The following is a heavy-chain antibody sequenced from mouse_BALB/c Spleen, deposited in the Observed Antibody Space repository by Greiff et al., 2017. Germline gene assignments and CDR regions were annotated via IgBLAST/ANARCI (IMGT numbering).Heavy chain of an antibody. D-gene: IGHD2-14*01. V-gene: IGHV1-5*01. CDR2: IYPGNSDT. J-gene: IGHJ3*01. Sequence: EVQGVESGTVLARPGASVKMSCKASGYSFTSYWMHWVKQRPGQGLEWIGAIYPGNSDTSYNQKFKGKAKLTAVTSASTAYMELSSLTNEDSAVYYCTRPAYYRAWFAYWGQGTLVTVSA. CDR3: TRPAYYRAWFAY. CDR1: GYSFTSYW.